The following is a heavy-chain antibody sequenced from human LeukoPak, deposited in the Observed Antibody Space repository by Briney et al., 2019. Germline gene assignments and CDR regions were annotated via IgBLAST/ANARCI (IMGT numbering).Heavy chain of an antibody. J-gene: IGHJ4*02. CDR2: IYYSGST. V-gene: IGHV4-59*01. Sequence: SETLSLTCTVSGGSISSYYWSWIRQPPGKGLEWIGYIYYSGSTNYNPSLKSRVTISVDTSKNQFSLKLSSVTAADTAVYYCARGSPFDYWGQGTLVAVSS. CDR1: GGSISSYY. CDR3: ARGSPFDY.